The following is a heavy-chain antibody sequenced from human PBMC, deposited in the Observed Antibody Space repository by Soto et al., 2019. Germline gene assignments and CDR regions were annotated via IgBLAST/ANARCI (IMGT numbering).Heavy chain of an antibody. CDR2: ISYGGTT. D-gene: IGHD2-15*01. CDR3: SRGILV. J-gene: IGHJ4*02. Sequence: QVQLRESGPGLVKPSQTLSLTCTVSGGSMNSGGYCWNWIRQHPGEGLEWIGCISYGGTTSYNPSLXSXXTISVDTSKNQFSLKLSSVTAADTAVYYCSRGILVWGQGTLITVSS. CDR1: GGSMNSGGYC. V-gene: IGHV4-31*03.